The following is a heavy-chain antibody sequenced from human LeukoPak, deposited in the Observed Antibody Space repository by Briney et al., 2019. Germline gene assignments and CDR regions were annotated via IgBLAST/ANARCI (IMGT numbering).Heavy chain of an antibody. CDR1: GFTFDDYG. J-gene: IGHJ4*02. Sequence: RGSLRLSCAASGFTFDDYGMSWVRQAPGKGLEWVSGINWNGGRAGHADSVKGRFTISRDNAKNSLYLQMNSLRAEDTAVYYCVRSGHLDYWGQGTLVTVS. D-gene: IGHD3-16*01. CDR3: VRSGHLDY. V-gene: IGHV3-20*04. CDR2: INWNGGRA.